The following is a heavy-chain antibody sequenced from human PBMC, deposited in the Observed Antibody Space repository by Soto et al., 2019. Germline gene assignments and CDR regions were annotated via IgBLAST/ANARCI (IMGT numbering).Heavy chain of an antibody. CDR2: IYYSGST. CDR1: GGSISSGGYY. CDR3: ASRYGSGSSYYFDY. J-gene: IGHJ4*02. V-gene: IGHV4-31*03. Sequence: SETLSLTCTVSGGSISSGGYYWSWIRQHPGKGLEWIGYIYYSGSTYYNPSLKSRVTISVDTSKNQFSLKLSSVTAADTAVYYCASRYGSGSSYYFDYWGQGPLVTVSS. D-gene: IGHD3-10*01.